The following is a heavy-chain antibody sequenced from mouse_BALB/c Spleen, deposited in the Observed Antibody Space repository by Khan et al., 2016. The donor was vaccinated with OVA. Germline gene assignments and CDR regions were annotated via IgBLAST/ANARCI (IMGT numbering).Heavy chain of an antibody. CDR1: GYTFTNYW. Sequence: QVQLQQSGAELVRPGTSVKLSCKASGYTFTNYWINWVKQRPGQGLEWIGNFYPSDSYTNYNQNFKDKATLTVDKYSSTAYMQLSSPPSADSPVYDSSREVRTMAYWGHGTLVTVSA. CDR3: SREVRTMAY. CDR2: FYPSDSYT. J-gene: IGHJ3*01. V-gene: IGHV1-69*02.